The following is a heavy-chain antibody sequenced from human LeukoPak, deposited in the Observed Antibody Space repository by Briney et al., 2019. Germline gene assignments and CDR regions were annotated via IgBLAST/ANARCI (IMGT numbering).Heavy chain of an antibody. CDR2: IGLHSTFT. Sequence: ASMKVSCKSSGFTFTDHYIHWVRQASGQGLEWMGYIGLHSTFTRSPQEFQGSDTMNRDVYLSTVYMEVARVICDDTGVVFCVREGEGPLSKDLDYWGQGTLVTVSS. V-gene: IGHV1-2*02. J-gene: IGHJ4*02. D-gene: IGHD2/OR15-2a*01. CDR3: VREGEGPLSKDLDY. CDR1: GFTFTDHY.